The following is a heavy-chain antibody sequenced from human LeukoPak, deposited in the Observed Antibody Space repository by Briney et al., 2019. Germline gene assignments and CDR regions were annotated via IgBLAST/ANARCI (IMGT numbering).Heavy chain of an antibody. D-gene: IGHD1-1*01. CDR1: GGSISSSSYY. CDR2: IYYSGST. Sequence: SETLSLTCTVSGGSISSSSYYWGWIRQPPGKGLEWIGSIYYSGSTYYNPSLKSRVTISVDTSKNQFSLKLSSVTAADTAVYCCAGTPPLMDVPGGAFDIWGQGTMVTVSS. V-gene: IGHV4-39*07. CDR3: AGTPPLMDVPGGAFDI. J-gene: IGHJ3*02.